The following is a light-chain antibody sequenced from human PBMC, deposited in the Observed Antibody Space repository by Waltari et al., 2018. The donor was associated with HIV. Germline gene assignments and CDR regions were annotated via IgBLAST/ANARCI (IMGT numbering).Light chain of an antibody. Sequence: EIVMTQSLATLSVSPGERANRACRASQSGSSNLACYQQKPRQAPRLLIYGASTRATGIPARFSGSGSGTEFTLTVSSLQSEDFAVYYCQQYINWPHTFGQGTKVEIK. CDR3: QQYINWPHT. CDR1: QSGSSN. J-gene: IGKJ1*01. V-gene: IGKV3-15*01. CDR2: GAS.